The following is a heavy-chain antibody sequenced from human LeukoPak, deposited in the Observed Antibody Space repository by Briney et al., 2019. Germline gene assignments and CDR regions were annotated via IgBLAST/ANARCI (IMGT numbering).Heavy chain of an antibody. D-gene: IGHD1-14*01. V-gene: IGHV3-9*01. CDR2: ISWNSGSI. CDR1: GFTFDDYA. Sequence: GGSLRLSCAASGFTFDDYAMHWVRQDPGEGLEWVSGISWNSGSIGYADSVKGRFTISRDNAKNSLYLQMNSLRAEDTALYYCAKDIATGNRLYYFDYWGQGTLVTVSS. J-gene: IGHJ4*02. CDR3: AKDIATGNRLYYFDY.